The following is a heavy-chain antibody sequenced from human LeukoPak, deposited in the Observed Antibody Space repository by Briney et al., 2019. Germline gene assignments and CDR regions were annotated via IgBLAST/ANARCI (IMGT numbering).Heavy chain of an antibody. V-gene: IGHV3-53*01. CDR3: AKLKGWYGEGYFDY. Sequence: VGSLRLFCAASGFTVSSNYMSWVRQPPGKGLEGVSVIYVGGSIFYADSVKGRFTISRDNSKNTLYLQMNSLRADDTAVYYCAKLKGWYGEGYFDYWGQGTVVTVTS. CDR2: IYVGGSI. CDR1: GFTVSSNY. J-gene: IGHJ4*02. D-gene: IGHD3-10*01.